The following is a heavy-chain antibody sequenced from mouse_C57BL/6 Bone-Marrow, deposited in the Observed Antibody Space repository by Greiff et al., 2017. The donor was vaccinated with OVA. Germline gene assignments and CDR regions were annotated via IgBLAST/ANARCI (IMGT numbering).Heavy chain of an antibody. CDR1: GFSLTSYG. CDR3: AKNGGGVFDY. Sequence: VKLVESGPGLVQPSQSLSITCTVSGFSLTSYGVHWVRQSPGKGLEWLGVIWRGGSTDYNAAFMSRLRITKDNSKSQVFFKMNSLQADDTAIYYCAKNGGGVFDYWGQGTTLTVSS. CDR2: IWRGGST. J-gene: IGHJ2*01. V-gene: IGHV2-5*01.